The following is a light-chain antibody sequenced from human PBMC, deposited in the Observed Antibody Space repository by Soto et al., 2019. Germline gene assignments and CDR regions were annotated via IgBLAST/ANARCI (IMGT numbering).Light chain of an antibody. CDR2: DAS. CDR1: QSVRSY. Sequence: EIVLTQSPATLSLSPGERATLSCRASQSVRSYLAWYQQKPGQAPRLLIYDASNRATGIPARFSGSGSGTDFTLTISSLAPEDFAVYYCQQRSNWLFTFGPGTKVDIK. CDR3: QQRSNWLFT. V-gene: IGKV3-11*01. J-gene: IGKJ3*01.